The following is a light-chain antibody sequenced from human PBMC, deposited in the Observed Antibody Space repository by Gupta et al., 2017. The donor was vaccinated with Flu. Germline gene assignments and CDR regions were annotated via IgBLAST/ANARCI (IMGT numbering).Light chain of an antibody. J-gene: IGKJ1*01. CDR3: QQSFSNPWT. V-gene: IGKV1-39*01. Sequence: DIQMTQSPSSLSASVGDRVTIPCRASQNIDKYLSWYQQKPGKAPKLLIYGASNLQSGVPSRFSGTRSGTGFTLTISSLQSDDFGTYYCQQSFSNPWTFGRGTRVEI. CDR1: QNIDKY. CDR2: GAS.